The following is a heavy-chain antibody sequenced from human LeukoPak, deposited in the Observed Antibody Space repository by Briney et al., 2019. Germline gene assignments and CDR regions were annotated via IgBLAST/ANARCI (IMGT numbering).Heavy chain of an antibody. Sequence: GGSLRLSCAAFGITFDDHGMSWVRHAPGKGLEWVADIKEDGSEKYYVDSVKGRFTISRDNAKNSLYLQMNSLRVEDTAVYYCALTPDYYGSGSFDYWGQGTLVTVSS. D-gene: IGHD3-10*01. V-gene: IGHV3-7*01. CDR2: IKEDGSEK. J-gene: IGHJ4*02. CDR1: GITFDDHG. CDR3: ALTPDYYGSGSFDY.